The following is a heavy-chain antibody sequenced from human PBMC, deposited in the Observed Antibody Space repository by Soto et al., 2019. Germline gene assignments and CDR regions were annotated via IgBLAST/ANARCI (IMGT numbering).Heavy chain of an antibody. Sequence: PGGSLRLSCAASGFTFSSYSMNWVRQAPGKGLEWVSSISSSSSYIYYADSVKGRSTISRDNAKNSLYLQMNSLRAEDTAVYYCARVDYYESSGYYRYYFDYWGQGTLVTVSS. CDR3: ARVDYYESSGYYRYYFDY. CDR2: ISSSSSYI. CDR1: GFTFSSYS. V-gene: IGHV3-21*01. J-gene: IGHJ4*02. D-gene: IGHD3-22*01.